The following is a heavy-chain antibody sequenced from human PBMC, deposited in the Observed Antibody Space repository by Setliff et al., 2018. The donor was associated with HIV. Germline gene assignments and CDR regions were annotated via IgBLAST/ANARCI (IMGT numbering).Heavy chain of an antibody. V-gene: IGHV4-39*01. CDR2: IYYSGST. D-gene: IGHD5-18*01. CDR3: ARGVTDGYSYGNDAFDI. CDR1: GGSIRSSSYY. J-gene: IGHJ3*02. Sequence: SLTCTVSGGSIRSSSYYWGWTRQPPGKGLEWIGSIYYSGSTYYNPSLKSRVTISVDTSKNQFSLKLSSVTAADTAAYYCARGVTDGYSYGNDAFDIWGQGTMVTVSS.